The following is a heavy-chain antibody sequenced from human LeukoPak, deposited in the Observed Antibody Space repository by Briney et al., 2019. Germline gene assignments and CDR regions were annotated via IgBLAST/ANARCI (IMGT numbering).Heavy chain of an antibody. Sequence: GGSLRLSCVGSGFRFSNYAMNWVRQAPGKGLQWVSALSRSGSRTFYADSVKGRFTISRDNSKNTLYLQMDSLRAEDTALYYCEKDDSSGYYHDHWGQGTLVSVCS. CDR3: EKDDSSGYYHDH. V-gene: IGHV3-23*01. CDR1: GFRFSNYA. CDR2: LSRSGSRT. J-gene: IGHJ5*02. D-gene: IGHD3-22*01.